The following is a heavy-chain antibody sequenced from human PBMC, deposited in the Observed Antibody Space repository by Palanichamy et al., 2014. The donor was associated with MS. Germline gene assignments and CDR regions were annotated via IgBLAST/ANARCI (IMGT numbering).Heavy chain of an antibody. V-gene: IGHV3-48*02. D-gene: IGHD6-19*01. J-gene: IGHJ4*02. Sequence: EVQLVESGGGLGTAWGVPSRLSCAASGFTFSDYAMNWDPPDSRKGLEWFSYISSSGKTIYYADSLKGRFTISRDNAKNSLYLQMNSLGDDDTAVYYCARGGQRDGRGWGCYFDYWGQGILVTVSS. CDR3: ARGGQRDGRGWGCYFDY. CDR2: ISSSGKTI. CDR1: GFTFSDYA.